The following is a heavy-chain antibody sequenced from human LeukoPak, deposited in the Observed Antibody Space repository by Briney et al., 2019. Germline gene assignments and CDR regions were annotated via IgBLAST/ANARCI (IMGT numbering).Heavy chain of an antibody. J-gene: IGHJ5*02. CDR1: GGSFSGYY. CDR2: INHSGNT. D-gene: IGHD2-2*01. CDR3: ARGLVRGDCSSTSCSNWFDP. V-gene: IGHV4-34*01. Sequence: SETLSLTCAVYGGSFSGYYWSWIRQPPGKGLEWIGEINHSGNTNYNPSLKSRVTISVDTSKNQFSLKLSSVTAADTAVYYCARGLVRGDCSSTSCSNWFDPWGQGTLVTVSS.